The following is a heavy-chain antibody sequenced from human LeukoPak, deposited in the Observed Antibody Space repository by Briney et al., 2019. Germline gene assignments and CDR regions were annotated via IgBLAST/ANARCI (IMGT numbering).Heavy chain of an antibody. V-gene: IGHV4-4*09. Sequence: SETLSLTCTVSGGSINSYYWSWIRQSPGKGLEWIGYIFPGGSTNSNPSLKSRVIISVDTSKNQFSLKVSSVTAADTAIYYCARSPPAPKELDYWGQGTLVTVSS. CDR3: ARSPPAPKELDY. J-gene: IGHJ4*02. CDR1: GGSINSYY. D-gene: IGHD2-2*01. CDR2: IFPGGST.